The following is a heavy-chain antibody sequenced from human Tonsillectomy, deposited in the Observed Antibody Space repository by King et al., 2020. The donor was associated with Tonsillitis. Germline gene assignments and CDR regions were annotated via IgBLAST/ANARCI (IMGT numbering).Heavy chain of an antibody. Sequence: VQLVESGGGLVKPGGSLRLSCAASGFIFSDYYMSWIRQAPGKGLEWVSYVSSSSIYTNYADTVKGRVTITRDNAKNSLFLQMNSLRAEDTAVYYCARELAAAVNWFDPWGQGTLVTVSS. CDR1: GFIFSDYY. D-gene: IGHD6-13*01. CDR3: ARELAAAVNWFDP. J-gene: IGHJ5*02. V-gene: IGHV3-11*05. CDR2: VSSSSIYT.